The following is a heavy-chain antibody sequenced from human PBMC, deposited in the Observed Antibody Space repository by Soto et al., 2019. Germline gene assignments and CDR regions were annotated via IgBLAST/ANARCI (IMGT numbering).Heavy chain of an antibody. J-gene: IGHJ5*02. CDR3: ARAGPYNWKFDP. D-gene: IGHD1-20*01. Sequence: KTSETLSLTCTVSGGSISSGGYYWSWIRQHPGKGLEWIGYIYYSGSTYYNPSLKSRVTISVDTSKNQFSLKLSSVTAADTAVYYCARAGPYNWKFDPWGQGTLVTVSS. CDR2: IYYSGST. V-gene: IGHV4-31*03. CDR1: GGSISSGGYY.